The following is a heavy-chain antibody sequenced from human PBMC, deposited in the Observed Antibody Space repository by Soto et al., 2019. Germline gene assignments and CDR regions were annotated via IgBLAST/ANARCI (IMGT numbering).Heavy chain of an antibody. CDR1: GFTFSSYA. V-gene: IGHV3-23*01. D-gene: IGHD6-19*01. Sequence: EVQLLESGGGLVQPGGSLRLSCAASGFTFSSYAMSWVRQAPGKGLEWVSAISGSGGSTYYADSVKGRFTISRDNSKNTLYLHMNSLRAEDTAVYYCAKDPHTAGYSSGWYVSHFDYWGQGTLVTVSS. J-gene: IGHJ4*02. CDR2: ISGSGGST. CDR3: AKDPHTAGYSSGWYVSHFDY.